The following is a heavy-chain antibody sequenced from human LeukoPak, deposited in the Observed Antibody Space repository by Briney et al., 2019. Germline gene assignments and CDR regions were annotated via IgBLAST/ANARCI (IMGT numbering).Heavy chain of an antibody. J-gene: IGHJ4*02. Sequence: ASVKVSCKGSGYIFPDYYIYWVRQAPGQGLEWMGRINPNSGGTNYAQNFQGRVTMTRDTSISTAYMELSRLRSDDTAVYYCAKNGLTSERGDYWGQGTLVTVSS. V-gene: IGHV1-2*06. CDR1: GYIFPDYY. CDR3: AKNGLTSERGDY. CDR2: INPNSGGT. D-gene: IGHD2-2*01.